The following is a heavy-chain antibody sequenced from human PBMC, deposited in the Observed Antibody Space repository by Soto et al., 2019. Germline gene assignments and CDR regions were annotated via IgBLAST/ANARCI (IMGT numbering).Heavy chain of an antibody. CDR3: AHGYYYYYYMDV. Sequence: EVQLLESGGGLVQPGGSLRLSCAASGFAFSSYAMSWVRQAPGKGLEWVSGISGSGGSTYYADSVKGRFTISRDNSKNTLYLQMNSLRAEDTAVYYCAHGYYYYYYMDVWGKGTTVTVSS. CDR1: GFAFSSYA. V-gene: IGHV3-23*01. J-gene: IGHJ6*03. CDR2: ISGSGGST.